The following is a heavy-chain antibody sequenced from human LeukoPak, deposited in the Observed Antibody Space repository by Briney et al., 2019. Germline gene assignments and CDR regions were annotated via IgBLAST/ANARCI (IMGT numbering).Heavy chain of an antibody. Sequence: GGSLRLSCAASGFTFSSYAMHWVRQAPGKGLEYVSAISSNGGSTYYANSVKGRFTISRDNSKNTLHLQMGSLRAEDMAVYYCARVSSGYFGYRGQGTLVTVSS. V-gene: IGHV3-64*01. D-gene: IGHD3-22*01. CDR3: ARVSSGYFGY. J-gene: IGHJ4*02. CDR2: ISSNGGST. CDR1: GFTFSSYA.